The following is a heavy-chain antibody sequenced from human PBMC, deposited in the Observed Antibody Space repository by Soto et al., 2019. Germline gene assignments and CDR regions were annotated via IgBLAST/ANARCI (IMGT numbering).Heavy chain of an antibody. J-gene: IGHJ4*02. V-gene: IGHV1-18*01. D-gene: IGHD3-10*01. CDR3: ARDLGMVRGPMSSFDY. CDR2: ISAYNGNT. Sequence: ASVKVSCKASGYTFTSYGISWVRQAPGQGLEWMGWISAYNGNTNYAQKLQGRVTMTTDTSTSTAYMELRSLRSDDTAVYYCARDLGMVRGPMSSFDYWGQGTLVTVSS. CDR1: GYTFTSYG.